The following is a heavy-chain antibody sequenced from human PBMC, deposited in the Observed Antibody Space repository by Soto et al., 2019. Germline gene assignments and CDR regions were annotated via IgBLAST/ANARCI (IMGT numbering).Heavy chain of an antibody. J-gene: IGHJ4*02. Sequence: EVQLVESGGGLVQPGGSLRLSCAASGFTFSSYWVHWVRQAPGKGLVWVSRINTDGSSTSYADSVKGRFTISRDNAKYTLYLQMNSLRAEDSAVYYCARRGQVGSGLAYWGQGTLVTVSS. D-gene: IGHD1-26*01. CDR3: ARRGQVGSGLAY. V-gene: IGHV3-74*01. CDR1: GFTFSSYW. CDR2: INTDGSST.